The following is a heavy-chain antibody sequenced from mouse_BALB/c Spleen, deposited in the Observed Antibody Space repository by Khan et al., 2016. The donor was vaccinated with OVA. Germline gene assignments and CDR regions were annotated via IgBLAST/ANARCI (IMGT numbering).Heavy chain of an antibody. CDR1: GFSLTGYG. Sequence: VQLQQSGPGLVAPSQSLSITCTVSGFSLTGYGVNWVRQPPGKGLEWLGMIWGDGSTDYNSALKSRLSISKDNSKSQVFLKMNSLQTDDTARYDCARAYYGNYREAMDYWGQGTSVTVSS. D-gene: IGHD2-10*01. V-gene: IGHV2-6-7*01. CDR2: IWGDGST. CDR3: ARAYYGNYREAMDY. J-gene: IGHJ4*01.